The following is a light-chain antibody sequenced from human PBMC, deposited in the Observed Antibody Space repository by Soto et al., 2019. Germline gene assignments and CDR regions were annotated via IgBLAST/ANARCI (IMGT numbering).Light chain of an antibody. Sequence: QSALTQPASVSGSPGQSITISCTGTGSDIGAYNYVSWYQQHPDKAPKLIIYDVSIRPSGVSDRFSGSKSGNTASLTISGLQPEDEADYYCASYTPTDTPLFAGGTKVTVL. CDR3: ASYTPTDTPL. V-gene: IGLV2-14*03. CDR2: DVS. J-gene: IGLJ2*01. CDR1: GSDIGAYNY.